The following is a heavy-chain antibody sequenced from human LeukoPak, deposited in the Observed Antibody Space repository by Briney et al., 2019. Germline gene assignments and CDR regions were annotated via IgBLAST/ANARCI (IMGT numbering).Heavy chain of an antibody. CDR2: INPNSGDT. CDR1: GYTFTGYY. D-gene: IGHD3-10*01. Sequence: ASVKVSCKASGYTFTGYYMHWVRQAPGQGLEWVGWINPNSGDTNYAQKFQGRVTMTRDTSISTAYMDLSRLTSDDTAVYYCARDRSQGRDFDYWGQGTLVTVSS. J-gene: IGHJ4*02. V-gene: IGHV1-2*02. CDR3: ARDRSQGRDFDY.